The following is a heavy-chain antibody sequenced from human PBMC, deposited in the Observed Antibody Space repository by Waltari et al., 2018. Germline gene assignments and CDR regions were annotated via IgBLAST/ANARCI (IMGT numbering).Heavy chain of an antibody. CDR1: GFSFSYYG. D-gene: IGHD5-18*01. V-gene: IGHV3-30*03. CDR2: MSYDGNSK. J-gene: IGHJ6*03. CDR3: ATTGYTYGYNYFYMDA. Sequence: QVQLVESGGGVVQPGRPLRLSCAASGFSFSYYGMQWVRQAPGKGLEWVAFMSYDGNSKYYGDSVKGRFTISRDNSKNTLYLQMNSLRAEDTAVYYCATTGYTYGYNYFYMDAWGKGTTVTVSS.